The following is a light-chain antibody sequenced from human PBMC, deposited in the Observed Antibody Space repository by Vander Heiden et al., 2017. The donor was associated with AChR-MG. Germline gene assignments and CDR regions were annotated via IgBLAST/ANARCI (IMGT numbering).Light chain of an antibody. Sequence: DIQMTQSPSSLSASVGDRVTITCRASQSISSYLNWYQQKPGKAPKLLIYAASSLQSGVTSRFSGSGSGTDFTLTISSLQPEDFATYYCQQSYSTQTFGGGTKVEIK. V-gene: IGKV1-39*01. J-gene: IGKJ4*01. CDR1: QSISSY. CDR2: AAS. CDR3: QQSYSTQT.